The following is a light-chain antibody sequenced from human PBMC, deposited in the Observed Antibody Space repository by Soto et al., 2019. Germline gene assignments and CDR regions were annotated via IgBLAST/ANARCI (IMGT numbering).Light chain of an antibody. CDR3: YSYAGRSISV. CDR1: SSDDGSYNL. J-gene: IGLJ2*01. CDR2: EDD. V-gene: IGLV2-23*01. Sequence: QSALTQPASVSGSPGQSITISCTGTSSDDGSYNLVSWYQQYPGKAPKLMIYEDDERPSGVSNRFSGSKSGNTASLTISGLQAEDEADYYCYSYAGRSISVFGGGTQLTVL.